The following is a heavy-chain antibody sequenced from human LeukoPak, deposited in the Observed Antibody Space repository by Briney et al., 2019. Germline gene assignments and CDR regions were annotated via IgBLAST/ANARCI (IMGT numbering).Heavy chain of an antibody. D-gene: IGHD2-2*01. V-gene: IGHV3-30*02. CDR1: GFTFSYFG. CDR2: IRYDGSNE. Sequence: GGSLRLSCVASGFTFSYFGMHWVRQAPGKGLEWVAFIRYDGSNEYYAESVKGRFTISRDNSKNTLYLQMNGLRVEDTAAYYCAKIEGKYQLANIPDSWGQGTLVTVSS. CDR3: AKIEGKYQLANIPDS. J-gene: IGHJ4*02.